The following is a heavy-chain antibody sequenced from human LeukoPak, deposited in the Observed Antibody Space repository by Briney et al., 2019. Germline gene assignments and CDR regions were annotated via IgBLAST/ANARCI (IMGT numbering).Heavy chain of an antibody. CDR3: AKFDSQWLPFDY. V-gene: IGHV3-23*01. CDR1: GFTFDDYG. CDR2: ISGSGGST. J-gene: IGHJ4*02. Sequence: GGSLRLSCAASGFTFDDYGMSWVRQAPGKGLEWVSAISGSGGSTYYADSVKGRFTISRDNSKNTLYLQMNSLRAEDTAVYYCAKFDSQWLPFDYWGQGTLVTVSS. D-gene: IGHD6-19*01.